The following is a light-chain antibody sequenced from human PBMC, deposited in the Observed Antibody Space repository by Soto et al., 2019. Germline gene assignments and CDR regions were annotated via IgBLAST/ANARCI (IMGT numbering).Light chain of an antibody. CDR1: QGVSKW. V-gene: IGKV1-12*01. CDR2: GAS. Sequence: DIQLTQSPSSLSASVGDRVTITCRASQGVSKWLAWYQQKPGKAPILLIHGASNLQTGVPSRFSGSGSATDFVLTITSLQPEDIATYFCQQANSFPLTFGQGTRLEIK. CDR3: QQANSFPLT. J-gene: IGKJ5*01.